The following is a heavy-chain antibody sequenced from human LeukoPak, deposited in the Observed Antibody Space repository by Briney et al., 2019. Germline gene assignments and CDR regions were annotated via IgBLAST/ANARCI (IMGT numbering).Heavy chain of an antibody. CDR1: GFTFSSYE. D-gene: IGHD5-12*01. Sequence: GGSLRLSCAASGFTFSSYEMSWIRQGPGKGLEWVSLIYSGGGTSYSDSVKGRFTISRDNSKNTLYLQMNSLRAEDTAVYYCAREIRYSGYDYYYYYGMDVWGQGTTVTVSS. V-gene: IGHV3-66*02. J-gene: IGHJ6*02. CDR3: AREIRYSGYDYYYYYGMDV. CDR2: IYSGGGT.